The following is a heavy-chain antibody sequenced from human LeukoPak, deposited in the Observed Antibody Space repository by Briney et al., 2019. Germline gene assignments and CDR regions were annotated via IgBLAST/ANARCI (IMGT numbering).Heavy chain of an antibody. J-gene: IGHJ4*02. CDR2: IASHARDA. CDR1: AFTFSKYD. Sequence: GGSLRLSCAISAFTFSKYDMNWVRQTPGKGLEWVAVIASHARDAHYSDSVKGRFTISRDNSKNTLYLQSNTLRTDDTAGYYCARDSSGPAFWGQGTLVTVSS. D-gene: IGHD6-19*01. V-gene: IGHV3-30*03. CDR3: ARDSSGPAF.